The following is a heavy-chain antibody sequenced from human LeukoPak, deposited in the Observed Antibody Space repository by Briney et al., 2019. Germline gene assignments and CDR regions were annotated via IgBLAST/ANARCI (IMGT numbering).Heavy chain of an antibody. V-gene: IGHV3-53*01. Sequence: GGSLRLSCVASGFTFSDYAMSWVRQAPGKGLEWVSIIYSGGSTYYADSVKGRFTISRDNSKSTLYLQMNSLRAEDTALYFCASGSGWRFDYWGQGTLVTVSS. J-gene: IGHJ4*02. CDR3: ASGSGWRFDY. CDR1: GFTFSDYA. CDR2: IYSGGST. D-gene: IGHD6-19*01.